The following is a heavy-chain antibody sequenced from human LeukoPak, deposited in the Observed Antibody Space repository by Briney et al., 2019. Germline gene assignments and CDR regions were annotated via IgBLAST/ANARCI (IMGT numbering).Heavy chain of an antibody. D-gene: IGHD3-10*01. V-gene: IGHV1-69*13. Sequence: SVKVSCTASGGTFSSYAISWVRQAPGQGLEWMGGIIPIFGTANYAQKFQGRVTITADESTSTAYMELSSLRSEDTAVYYCARDRPLDMVRGVTWFDPWGQGTLVTVSS. J-gene: IGHJ5*02. CDR2: IIPIFGTA. CDR1: GGTFSSYA. CDR3: ARDRPLDMVRGVTWFDP.